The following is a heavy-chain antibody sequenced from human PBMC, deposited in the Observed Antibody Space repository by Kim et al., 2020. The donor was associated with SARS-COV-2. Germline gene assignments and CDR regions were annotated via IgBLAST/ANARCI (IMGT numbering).Heavy chain of an antibody. D-gene: IGHD3-22*01. CDR1: GFTFRKYG. CDR2: ISNDGKKK. Sequence: GGSLRLSCAASGFTFRKYGIHWVRQAPGKGLEWVGVISNDGKKKYYADSVKGRFTISRDNPNNTVYLQMDSLRSEDTAIYYCAREGDSSAYYGGCFDHWGQGTLVTVSS. J-gene: IGHJ4*02. V-gene: IGHV3-30*19. CDR3: AREGDSSAYYGGCFDH.